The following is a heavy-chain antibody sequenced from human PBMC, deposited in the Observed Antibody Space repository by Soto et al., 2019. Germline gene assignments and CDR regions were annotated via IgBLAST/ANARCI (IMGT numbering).Heavy chain of an antibody. D-gene: IGHD6-13*01. Sequence: EVQLVESGGGLVQPGGSLRLSCAASGFTFSSYWMSWVRQAPGKGLEWVANIKQDGSEKYYVDSVKGRFTISRDNAKKSLYLQMNSLRAGETAVYYCASHPYSSSWYSWGQGTLVTVSS. CDR2: IKQDGSEK. CDR1: GFTFSSYW. V-gene: IGHV3-7*02. J-gene: IGHJ4*02. CDR3: ASHPYSSSWYS.